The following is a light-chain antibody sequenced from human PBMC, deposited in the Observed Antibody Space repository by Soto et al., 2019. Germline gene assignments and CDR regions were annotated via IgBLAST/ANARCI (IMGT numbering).Light chain of an antibody. CDR2: EVN. J-gene: IGLJ2*01. CDR1: NSDVESYNL. V-gene: IGLV2-23*02. CDR3: CSDARDNSLVR. Sequence: QSVLTQPASVSGSPGQSITISCTGTNSDVESYNLVSWYQQHPGKAPTLVIYEVNTRPSGVSNRFSGSKSGNTASLTISGLQPEDEDDYCCSDARDNSLVRFGGGTQLTVL.